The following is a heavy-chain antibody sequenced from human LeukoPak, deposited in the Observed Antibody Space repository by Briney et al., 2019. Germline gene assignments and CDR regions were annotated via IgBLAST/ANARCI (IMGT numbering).Heavy chain of an antibody. J-gene: IGHJ3*02. CDR2: IYTSGST. CDR1: GGSISSYY. Sequence: SETLSLTCTVSGGSISSYYWSWIRQPAGKGLEWIGRIYTSGSTNYNPSLKSRVTMSVDTSKNQFSLKLSSVTAADTAVYYCARRPYCSSTSCPSPGAFDIWGQGAMVTVSS. D-gene: IGHD2-2*01. CDR3: ARRPYCSSTSCPSPGAFDI. V-gene: IGHV4-4*07.